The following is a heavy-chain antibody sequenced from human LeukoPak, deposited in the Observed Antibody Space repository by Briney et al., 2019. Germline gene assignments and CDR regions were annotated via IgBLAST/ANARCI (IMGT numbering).Heavy chain of an antibody. D-gene: IGHD6-19*01. CDR2: INPNSGGT. J-gene: IGHJ6*02. CDR1: GYTFTGYY. Sequence: GGPVKVSCKASGYTFTGYYMHWVRQAPGQGLEWMGWINPNSGGTNYAQKFQGRVTMTRDTSISTAYMELSRLRSDDTAVYYCALAGYSSGWFDYYYGMDVWGQGTTVTVSS. CDR3: ALAGYSSGWFDYYYGMDV. V-gene: IGHV1-2*02.